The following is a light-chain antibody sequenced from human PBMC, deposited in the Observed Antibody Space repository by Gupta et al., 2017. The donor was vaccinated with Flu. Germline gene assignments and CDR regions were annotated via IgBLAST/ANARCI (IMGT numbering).Light chain of an antibody. CDR2: GDS. CDR1: QNVRSTS. V-gene: IGKV3-20*01. Sequence: GTLSLSPGESGTLSCRASQNVRSTSLAWYQQKPGQAPRLLIYGDSRRATGIPDRFSGSGSGTDFTLTISRLEPEDFAVYYCQQYASSPLTFGGGTKVEIK. CDR3: QQYASSPLT. J-gene: IGKJ4*01.